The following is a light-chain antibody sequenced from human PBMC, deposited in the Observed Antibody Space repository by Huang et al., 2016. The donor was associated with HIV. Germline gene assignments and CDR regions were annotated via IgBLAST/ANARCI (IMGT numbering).Light chain of an antibody. CDR2: GAS. J-gene: IGKJ4*01. V-gene: IGKV1-39*01. CDR3: QQSYDSPSPA. Sequence: QMAQSPSSLSASVGDRVTISCRASRPINRFMNWYQQKPGKAHKLWIYGASSLESEVPSRVSCSGSGTDFTLSIDSLQAEDAAIYYCQQSYDSPSPAFGGGTKVEIK. CDR1: RPINRF.